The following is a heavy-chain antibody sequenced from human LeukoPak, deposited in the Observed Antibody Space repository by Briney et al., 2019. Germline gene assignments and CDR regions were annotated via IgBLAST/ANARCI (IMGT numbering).Heavy chain of an antibody. CDR3: ARRAHSSSWYNWFDP. D-gene: IGHD6-13*01. CDR2: IYYSGST. CDR1: GGSISSYY. J-gene: IGHJ5*02. Sequence: PSETLSLTCTVSGGSISSYYWSWIRQPPGKGLEWIGYIYYSGSTNYNPSLKSRVTISVDTSKNQFSLKLSSVTAADTAVYYCARRAHSSSWYNWFDPWGQGTLVTVSS. V-gene: IGHV4-59*01.